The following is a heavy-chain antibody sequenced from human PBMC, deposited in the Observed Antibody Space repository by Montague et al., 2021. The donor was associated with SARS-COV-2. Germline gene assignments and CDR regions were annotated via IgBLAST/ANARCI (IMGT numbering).Heavy chain of an antibody. D-gene: IGHD6-19*01. V-gene: IGHV4-61*02. CDR3: ARDIAVAGRFGY. Sequence: TLSLTCTVSGGSISSGSYYWSWIRQPAGKGLEWIERISISGSTNYNPSLKSRVTISVDTSKNQFSLKLSYVTAADTAVYYCARDIAVAGRFGYLGQGTLVTVSS. J-gene: IGHJ4*02. CDR1: GGSISSGSYY. CDR2: ISISGST.